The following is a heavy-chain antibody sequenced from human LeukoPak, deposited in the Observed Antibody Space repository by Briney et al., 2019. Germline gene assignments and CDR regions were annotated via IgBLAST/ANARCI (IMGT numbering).Heavy chain of an antibody. CDR3: ARGKKQGYCSSTSCYSAYYYYMDV. V-gene: IGHV4-34*01. CDR1: GGSFSGYY. J-gene: IGHJ6*03. D-gene: IGHD2-2*02. Sequence: PSETLSLTCAVYGGSFSGYYWSWIRQPPGKGLEWIGEISHSGSTNYNPSLKSRVTISVDTSKNQFSLQLSSVTAADTAVYYCARGKKQGYCSSTSCYSAYYYYMDVWGKGTTVTVSS. CDR2: ISHSGST.